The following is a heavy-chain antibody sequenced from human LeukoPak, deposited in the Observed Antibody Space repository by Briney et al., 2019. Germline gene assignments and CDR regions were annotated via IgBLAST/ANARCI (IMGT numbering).Heavy chain of an antibody. J-gene: IGHJ5*02. D-gene: IGHD2-15*01. V-gene: IGHV1-8*03. CDR1: GYTFTSYD. CDR3: ARSGYCSGGSCYRFDP. CDR2: MNPNSGNT. Sequence: ASVKVSCKASGYTFTSYDISWVRQATGQGLEWMGWMNPNSGNTGYAQKFQGRVTITRNTSISTAYMELSSLRSEDTAVYYCARSGYCSGGSCYRFDPWGQGTLVTVSS.